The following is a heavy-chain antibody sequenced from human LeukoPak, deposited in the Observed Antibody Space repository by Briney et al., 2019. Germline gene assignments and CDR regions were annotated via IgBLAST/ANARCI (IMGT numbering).Heavy chain of an antibody. J-gene: IGHJ5*02. CDR1: GFTFSTYW. Sequence: GGSLRLSCAASGFTFSTYWMTWVRQAPGKGLEWVAVISYDGSNKYYADSVKGRFTISRDNSKNTLYLQMNSLRAEDTAVYYCAKEIGQWLVRYWFDPWGQGTLVTVSS. D-gene: IGHD6-19*01. V-gene: IGHV3-30*18. CDR2: ISYDGSNK. CDR3: AKEIGQWLVRYWFDP.